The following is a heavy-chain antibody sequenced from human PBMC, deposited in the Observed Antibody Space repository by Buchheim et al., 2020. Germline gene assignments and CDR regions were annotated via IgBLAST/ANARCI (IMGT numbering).Heavy chain of an antibody. D-gene: IGHD1-7*01. V-gene: IGHV4-30-4*01. CDR1: GGSISSGGYY. CDR2: IYHSGST. J-gene: IGHJ6*03. Sequence: QVQLQESGPGLVKPSQTLSLTCTVSGGSISSGGYYWSWVRQPPGKGLEWIGEIYHSGSTNYNPSLKSRVTISVDKSKNQFSLKLSSVTAADTAVYYCARDRGLELRMDVWGKGTT. CDR3: ARDRGLELRMDV.